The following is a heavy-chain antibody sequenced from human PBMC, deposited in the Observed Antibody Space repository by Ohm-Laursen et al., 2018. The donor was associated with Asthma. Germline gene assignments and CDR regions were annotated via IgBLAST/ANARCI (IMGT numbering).Heavy chain of an antibody. CDR1: GFTFSSYA. D-gene: IGHD3-10*01. V-gene: IGHV3-21*01. Sequence: SLRLSCAASGFTFSSYAMSWVRQAPGKGLEWVSSISHSGTYKYYADSVKGRFTISRDNARNSLDLQLSSLRAEDSALYYCARDTTSYHGSGSFDPWGQGTLVTVFS. CDR3: ARDTTSYHGSGSFDP. J-gene: IGHJ5*02. CDR2: ISHSGTYK.